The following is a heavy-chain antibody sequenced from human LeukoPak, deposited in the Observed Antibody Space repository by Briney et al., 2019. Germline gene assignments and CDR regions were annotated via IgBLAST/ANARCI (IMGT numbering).Heavy chain of an antibody. CDR1: GFTVSSNY. CDR2: IYSGGST. CDR3: AKDQREIILTTVRWAGQVLDY. V-gene: IGHV3-66*02. D-gene: IGHD4-11*01. J-gene: IGHJ4*02. Sequence: GGSLRLSCAASGFTVSSNYMSWVRQAPGKGLEWVSVIYSGGSTYYADSVKGRFTISRDNSKNTLYLQMNSLRAEDTAVYYCAKDQREIILTTVRWAGQVLDYWGQGTLVTVSS.